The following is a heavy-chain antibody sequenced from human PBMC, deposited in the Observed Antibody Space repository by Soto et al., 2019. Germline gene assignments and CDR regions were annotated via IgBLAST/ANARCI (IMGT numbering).Heavy chain of an antibody. V-gene: IGHV3-21*06. CDR2: ISSGSSYR. D-gene: IGHD1-1*01. CDR3: ARTNLGDDPDSSYYYYLGMDV. J-gene: IGHJ6*02. CDR1: GFSFSRYS. Sequence: PGGSLRLSCEVSGFSFSRYSMNWVRQAPGKGLEWVASISSGSSYRYYADSAKGRFTISRDNAKSSLYLQMSDLTVEDTAVYFCARTNLGDDPDSSYYYYLGMDVWGHGTTVTVSS.